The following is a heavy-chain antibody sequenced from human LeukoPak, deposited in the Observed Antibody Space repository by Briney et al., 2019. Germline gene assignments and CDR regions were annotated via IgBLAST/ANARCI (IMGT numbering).Heavy chain of an antibody. D-gene: IGHD3-22*01. J-gene: IGHJ4*02. CDR1: GFTFSDYY. CDR3: AKAASGYYLFTVGYFDY. Sequence: NPGGSLRLSCAASGFTFSDYYMNWIRQAPGKGLEWVSYISTSGSSIYYADSVKGRFTISRDNSKNTLYLQMNSLRAEDTAVYYCAKAASGYYLFTVGYFDYWGQGTLVTVSS. V-gene: IGHV3-11*01. CDR2: ISTSGSSI.